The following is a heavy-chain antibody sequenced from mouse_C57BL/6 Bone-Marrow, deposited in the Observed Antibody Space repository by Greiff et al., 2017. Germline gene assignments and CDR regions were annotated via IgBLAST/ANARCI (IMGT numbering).Heavy chain of an antibody. CDR1: GFNIKDDY. V-gene: IGHV14-4*01. CDR2: IDPENGDT. J-gene: IGHJ2*01. CDR3: TTLIYYPFDY. Sequence: EVQLQPSGAELVRPGASVKLSCTASGFNIKDDYMHWVKQRPEQGLEWIGWIDPENGDTEYASKFQGKATITADTSSNTAYLQLSSLTSEDTAVYYCTTLIYYPFDYWGQGTTLTVSS. D-gene: IGHD2-1*01.